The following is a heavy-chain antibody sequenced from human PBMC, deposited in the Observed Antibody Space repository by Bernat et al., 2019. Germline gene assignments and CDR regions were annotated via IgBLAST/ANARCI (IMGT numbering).Heavy chain of an antibody. D-gene: IGHD4-17*01. CDR1: GFTFSSYS. V-gene: IGHV3-21*05. CDR3: ARGLNGDQVNYYYYMDV. J-gene: IGHJ6*03. Sequence: EVQLVESGGGLVKPGGSLRLSCAASGFTFSSYSMNWVRQAPGKGPEWVSYISISMSHIYYADSVKGRFTVSRDNAKNSLYLQMNSLRAEDTAVYYCARGLNGDQVNYYYYMDVWGKGTPVTVSS. CDR2: ISISMSHI.